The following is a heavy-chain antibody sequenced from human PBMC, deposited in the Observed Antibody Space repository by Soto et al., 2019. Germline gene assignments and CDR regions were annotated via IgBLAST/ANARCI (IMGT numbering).Heavy chain of an antibody. CDR2: ISYDGSNK. J-gene: IGHJ6*02. CDR3: ARDGDDGHYYGMDV. Sequence: QVQLVESGGGVVQPGRSLRLSCAASGFTFSSYAMHWVRQAPGKGLEWVAVISYDGSNKYYADSVKGRFTISRDNSKNALYLQMNSLRAEDTAVYYCARDGDDGHYYGMDVWGQGTTVTVSS. V-gene: IGHV3-30-3*01. D-gene: IGHD7-27*01. CDR1: GFTFSSYA.